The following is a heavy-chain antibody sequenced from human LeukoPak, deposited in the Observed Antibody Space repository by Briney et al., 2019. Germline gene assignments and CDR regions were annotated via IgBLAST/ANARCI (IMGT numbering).Heavy chain of an antibody. CDR1: GFTFSSYA. Sequence: GGSLRLSCAASGFTFSSYAMHWVRQAPGKGLEWVAVISYDGSNKYYADSVKGRFTISRDNSKNTLYLQMNSLRAEDTAAYYCASDRSGGSSNDHDAFDIWGQGTMVTVSS. CDR3: ASDRSGGSSNDHDAFDI. V-gene: IGHV3-30*04. J-gene: IGHJ3*02. CDR2: ISYDGSNK. D-gene: IGHD2-15*01.